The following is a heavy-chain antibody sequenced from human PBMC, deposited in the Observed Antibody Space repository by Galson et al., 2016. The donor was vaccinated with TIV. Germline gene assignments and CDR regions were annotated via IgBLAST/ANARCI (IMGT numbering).Heavy chain of an antibody. CDR2: IYDSGGT. CDR1: GGSISSGAYH. D-gene: IGHD1-26*01. CDR3: ARWAESGSYYDYFQH. Sequence: TLSLTCNVSGGSISSGAYHWSWIRQHPGKALEWIGNIYDSGGTHYNPSLQSRATISVDTSQNRFSLKLTSVTAADTAVYYCARWAESGSYYDYFQHWGQGTLVTVSS. V-gene: IGHV4-31*03. J-gene: IGHJ1*01.